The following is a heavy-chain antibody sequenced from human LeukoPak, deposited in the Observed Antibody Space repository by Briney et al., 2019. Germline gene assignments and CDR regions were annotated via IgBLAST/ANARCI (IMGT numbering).Heavy chain of an antibody. CDR2: IYYSGST. CDR1: GGSISSSTYY. J-gene: IGHJ5*02. CDR3: ARGRCEGRGISMVRGVRAPSYNWFDP. Sequence: SETLSLTCTVSGGSISSSTYYWGWIRQPPGKGLEWIGSIYYSGSTYYNPSLKSRVTISVDTSKNQFSLKLSSVTAADTAVYYCARGRCEGRGISMVRGVRAPSYNWFDPWGHGTLVTVSS. D-gene: IGHD3-10*01. V-gene: IGHV4-39*07.